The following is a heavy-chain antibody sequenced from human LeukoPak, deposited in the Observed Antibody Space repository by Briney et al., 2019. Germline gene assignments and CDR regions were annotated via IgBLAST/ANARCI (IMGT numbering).Heavy chain of an antibody. CDR3: ARDRKSRIVGVIQHYLDY. Sequence: PGGSLRLSCTVSGFSVSSNSMSWVRQAPGKGLEWVANIKQDGSGKYYVDSVKGRFTISRDNAKNSLFLQMNSLRAEDTSVYYCARDRKSRIVGVIQHYLDYWGQGTLVTVSS. V-gene: IGHV3-7*01. J-gene: IGHJ4*02. CDR2: IKQDGSGK. D-gene: IGHD1-26*01. CDR1: GFSVSSNS.